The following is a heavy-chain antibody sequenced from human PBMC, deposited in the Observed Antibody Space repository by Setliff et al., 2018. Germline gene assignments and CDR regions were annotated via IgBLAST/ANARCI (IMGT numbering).Heavy chain of an antibody. J-gene: IGHJ4*02. V-gene: IGHV1-18*01. Sequence: ASVKVSCKTSGYNFITFGISRVRQAPGQGLEWMGWISPYNEKTNYAEKFQGRVTMTTDTSTTTVYMEVASLRSDDTAVYYCVRGPGPSVVVAMPFDRWGQGTLVTVSS. CDR1: GYNFITFG. CDR3: VRGPGPSVVVAMPFDR. CDR2: ISPYNEKT. D-gene: IGHD5-12*01.